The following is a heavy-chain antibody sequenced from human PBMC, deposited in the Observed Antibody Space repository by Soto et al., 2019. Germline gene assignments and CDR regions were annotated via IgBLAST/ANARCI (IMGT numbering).Heavy chain of an antibody. J-gene: IGHJ4*02. Sequence: GESLKISCAASGFTFSSYGMHWVRQAPGKGLEWVAVIWYDGSNKYYADSVKGRFTISRDNSKNTLYLQMNSLRAEDTAVYYCARAQESGHSYGHVFDYWGQGTLVTVSS. CDR1: GFTFSSYG. CDR3: ARAQESGHSYGHVFDY. V-gene: IGHV3-33*01. CDR2: IWYDGSNK. D-gene: IGHD5-18*01.